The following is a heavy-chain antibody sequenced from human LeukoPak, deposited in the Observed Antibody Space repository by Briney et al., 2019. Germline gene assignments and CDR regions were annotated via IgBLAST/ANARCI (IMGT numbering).Heavy chain of an antibody. CDR3: AREIGPRQLHLWGSAFDC. Sequence: ASVKVSCKASGYTFTNYYMHWVRQAPGQGLEWMGVINPSGGTTSYAQNFPGRVTMTRDTSTSTVYMELSSLRSEDTAVYYGAREIGPRQLHLWGSAFDCWGQGTLVTVSS. CDR1: GYTFTNYY. J-gene: IGHJ4*02. CDR2: INPSGGTT. D-gene: IGHD5-18*01. V-gene: IGHV1-46*01.